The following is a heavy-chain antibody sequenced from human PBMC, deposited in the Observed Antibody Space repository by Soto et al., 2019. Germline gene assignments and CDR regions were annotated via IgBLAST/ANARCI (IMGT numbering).Heavy chain of an antibody. CDR1: GFTFSSYA. Sequence: QVQLVESGGGVVQPGRSLRLSCAASGFTFSSYAMHWVRQAPGKGLEWVAVISYDGSNKYYADSVKGRFTISRDNSKNTLYLQMNSLRAEDTAVYYCAGGYCSGGSCPQYFQHWGQGTLVTVSS. J-gene: IGHJ1*01. CDR2: ISYDGSNK. CDR3: AGGYCSGGSCPQYFQH. D-gene: IGHD2-15*01. V-gene: IGHV3-30-3*01.